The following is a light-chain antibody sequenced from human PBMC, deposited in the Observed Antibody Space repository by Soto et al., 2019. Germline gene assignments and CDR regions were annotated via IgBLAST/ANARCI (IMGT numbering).Light chain of an antibody. Sequence: EIVMTQSPAILSVSPGERATLFCRASQSVSTNLAWFQQKPGQAPSLLIYDISARATGIPTRFSGSGSGTEFTLTISSLQSEDFAVYYCQQYNDWPLTFGGGTKVDI. CDR2: DIS. V-gene: IGKV3D-15*01. J-gene: IGKJ4*01. CDR1: QSVSTN. CDR3: QQYNDWPLT.